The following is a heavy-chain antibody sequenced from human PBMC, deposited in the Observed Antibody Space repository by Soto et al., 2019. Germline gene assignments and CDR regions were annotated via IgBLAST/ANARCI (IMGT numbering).Heavy chain of an antibody. V-gene: IGHV4-61*01. CDR1: GGSVSNGYYY. Sequence: PSETLSLTCTVSGGSVSNGYYYWSWIRQPPGKGLECIGYAHYSGNTNYNPSLRSRVTISVDTSRNQFSLNLTSVTAADTAVYYCARIEVATILWGQGTLVTVSS. CDR3: ARIEVATIL. D-gene: IGHD5-12*01. J-gene: IGHJ4*02. CDR2: AHYSGNT.